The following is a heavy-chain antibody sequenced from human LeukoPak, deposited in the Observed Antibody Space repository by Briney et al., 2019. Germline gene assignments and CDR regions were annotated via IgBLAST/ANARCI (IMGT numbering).Heavy chain of an antibody. CDR2: FYDGGTT. CDR1: GFSVSSSV. V-gene: IGHV3-66*01. Sequence: GESLRLSCAASGFSVSSSVMNWVRQAPGKGPEWVSVFYDGGTTYYADSVRGRFSISGDNSKNTLYLQMNSLRAEDTAVYYCAKELWFGDPPPYFDYWGQGTLVTVSS. J-gene: IGHJ4*02. CDR3: AKELWFGDPPPYFDY. D-gene: IGHD3-10*01.